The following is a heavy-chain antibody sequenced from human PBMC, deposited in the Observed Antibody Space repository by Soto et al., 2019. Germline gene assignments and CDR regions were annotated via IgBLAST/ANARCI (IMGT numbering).Heavy chain of an antibody. D-gene: IGHD4-17*01. J-gene: IGHJ3*02. CDR1: GGSIRSYY. CDR2: IYYSGST. CDR3: ARYYGHCFDI. Sequence: QVQLQESGPGLVKPSETLSLTCTVSGGSIRSYYWCWIRQPPGKGLEWIGYIYYSGSTNYNPSLKSRVTISVDTSKNQFSLKLSSVSAADTAVYYCARYYGHCFDIWGQGTMVTVSS. V-gene: IGHV4-59*01.